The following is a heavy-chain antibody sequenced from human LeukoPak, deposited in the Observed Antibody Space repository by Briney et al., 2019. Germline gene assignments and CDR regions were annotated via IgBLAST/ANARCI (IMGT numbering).Heavy chain of an antibody. V-gene: IGHV3-30*18. CDR3: AKEPFAYDSSGYTDY. J-gene: IGHJ4*02. CDR2: ISYDGSNK. D-gene: IGHD3-22*01. Sequence: GGSLRLSCAASGFTFSSYGMHWVRQAPGKGLEWVAVISYDGSNKYYADSVKGRFTISRDNSKNTLYLQMNSLRAEDTAVYYYAKEPFAYDSSGYTDYWGQGTLVTVSS. CDR1: GFTFSSYG.